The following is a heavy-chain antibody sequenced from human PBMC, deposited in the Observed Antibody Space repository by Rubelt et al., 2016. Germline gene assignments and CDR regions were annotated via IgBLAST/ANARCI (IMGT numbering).Heavy chain of an antibody. CDR3: ARLETTVTKRSFDY. Sequence: QLQLQESGPGLVKPSETLSLTCTVSGGSISSSSYYWGWIRQPPGKGLEWIGSIYYSGSTYYNPSLKSRVTISADKSKNQFSLDLTSVTAADTAWYYCARLETTVTKRSFDYWGQGTLVTVSS. CDR2: IYYSGST. V-gene: IGHV4-39*07. D-gene: IGHD4-17*01. J-gene: IGHJ4*02. CDR1: GGSISSSSYY.